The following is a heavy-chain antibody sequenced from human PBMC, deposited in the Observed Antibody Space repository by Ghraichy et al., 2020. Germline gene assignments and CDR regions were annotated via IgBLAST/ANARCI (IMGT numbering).Heavy chain of an antibody. CDR1: GGTFNRHS. Sequence: SVQVSCKASGGTFNRHSMNWVRQAPGQGLEWFLRIVPFICITNYAQQFQGRVTLTSDKSTNTAYMELFSLTSEDTAVYFCATGGQLPINSWFDPCGQGTLVTVSS. J-gene: IGHJ5*02. CDR2: IVPFICIT. D-gene: IGHD2-2*01. CDR3: ATGGQLPINSWFDP. V-gene: IGHV1-69*04.